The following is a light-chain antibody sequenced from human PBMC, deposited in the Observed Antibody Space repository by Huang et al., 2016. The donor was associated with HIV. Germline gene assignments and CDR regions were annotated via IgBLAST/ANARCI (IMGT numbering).Light chain of an antibody. J-gene: IGKJ2*01. V-gene: IGKV1-39*01. Sequence: DIQMTQSLSSLGASVGDSVSITCRASPNILRALQWYQQKPGKAPTRLIDSASKLQSGVPPRFRGGGSGTEFTLTITSLQPEDFATYYCQQTYDTPATFGRGTKLEIK. CDR2: SAS. CDR3: QQTYDTPAT. CDR1: PNILRA.